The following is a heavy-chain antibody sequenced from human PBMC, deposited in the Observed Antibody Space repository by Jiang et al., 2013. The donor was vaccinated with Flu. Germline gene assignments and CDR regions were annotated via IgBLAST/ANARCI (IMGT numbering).Heavy chain of an antibody. D-gene: IGHD2-2*01. V-gene: IGHV4-34*01. CDR3: ARGPYCSSTSCYLHGADY. CDR2: INHSGST. CDR1: GGSFSGYY. Sequence: LLKPSETLSLTCAVYGGSFSGYYWSWIRQPPGKGLEWIGEINHSGSTNYNPSLKSRVTISVDTSKNQFSLKLSSVTAADTAVYYCARGPYCSSTSCYLHGADYWGQGTLVTVSS. J-gene: IGHJ4*02.